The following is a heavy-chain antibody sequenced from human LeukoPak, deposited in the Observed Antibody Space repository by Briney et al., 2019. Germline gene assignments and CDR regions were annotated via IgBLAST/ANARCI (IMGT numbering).Heavy chain of an antibody. J-gene: IGHJ5*02. CDR3: ARGAMGARTGT. CDR1: GGTFSSYA. D-gene: IGHD1-26*01. CDR2: MNPNSGNT. Sequence: ASVKVSCKASGGTFSSYAISWVRQARGQGLEWMGWMNPNSGNTGYAQKFQGRVTITRNTSISTAYMELSSLRSEDTAVYYCARGAMGARTGTWGQGTLVTVSS. V-gene: IGHV1-8*03.